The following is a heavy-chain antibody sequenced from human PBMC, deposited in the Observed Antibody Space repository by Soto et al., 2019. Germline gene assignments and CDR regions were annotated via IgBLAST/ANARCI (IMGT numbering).Heavy chain of an antibody. J-gene: IGHJ3*02. CDR1: GFTLTNYA. CDR2: ITGGSGST. CDR3: AKDFSPCYYAFDI. V-gene: IGHV3-23*01. Sequence: EVQLLESGGGLVQPGGSLRLSCAASGFTLTNYAVSWVRQAPGKGLEWISTITGGSGSTYYADSVKGRFTISRDNSKNTLYLQMNSLRAEDTAVYYCAKDFSPCYYAFDIWGQGTMVTVSS. D-gene: IGHD3-10*01.